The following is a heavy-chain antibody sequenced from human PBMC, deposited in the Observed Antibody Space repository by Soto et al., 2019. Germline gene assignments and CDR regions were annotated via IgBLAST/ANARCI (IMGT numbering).Heavy chain of an antibody. CDR1: GYSFTSYW. CDR3: ARLADYGPAYYYYGMDV. D-gene: IGHD4-17*01. Sequence: PGEALKISCKGSGYSFTSYWISWVRQMPGKGLEWMGRIDPSDSYTNYSPSFQGHVTISADKSISTAYLQWSSLKASDTAMYYCARLADYGPAYYYYGMDVWGQGTTVTVSS. CDR2: IDPSDSYT. V-gene: IGHV5-10-1*01. J-gene: IGHJ6*02.